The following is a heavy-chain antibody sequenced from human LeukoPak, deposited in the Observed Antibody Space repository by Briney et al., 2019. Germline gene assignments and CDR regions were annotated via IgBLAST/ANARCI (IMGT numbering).Heavy chain of an antibody. V-gene: IGHV4-39*01. CDR3: ARRKASLWFGELLGNWFDP. CDR2: IYYSGST. J-gene: IGHJ5*02. CDR1: GGSISSSSYY. D-gene: IGHD3-10*01. Sequence: PSETLSLTCTVSGGSISSSSYYWGWIRQPPGKGLEWIGRIYYSGSTYYNPSLKSRVTISVDTSKNQFSLKLSSVTAADTAVYYCARRKASLWFGELLGNWFDPWGQGTLVTVSS.